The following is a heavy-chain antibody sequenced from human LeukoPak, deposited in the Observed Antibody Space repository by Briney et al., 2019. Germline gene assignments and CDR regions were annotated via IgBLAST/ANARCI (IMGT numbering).Heavy chain of an antibody. Sequence: GGSLRLSCAASGFSFNIYGMHWVRQTPGRGLEWLAVIWYDGNRKYYADSVKGRFTISRDTSTNTLYLHMNSLRAEDTALYYCARDIDISGHYFFDYWSQGTLVTVSS. CDR1: GFSFNIYG. CDR2: IWYDGNRK. V-gene: IGHV3-33*01. CDR3: ARDIDISGHYFFDY. J-gene: IGHJ4*02. D-gene: IGHD3-22*01.